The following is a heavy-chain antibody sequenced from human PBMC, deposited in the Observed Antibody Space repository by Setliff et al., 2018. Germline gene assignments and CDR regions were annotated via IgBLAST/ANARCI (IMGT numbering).Heavy chain of an antibody. CDR1: GYSISSGHY. CDR2: IFHTGAA. Sequence: PSETLSLTCTVSGYSISSGHYWGWIRQSPGKGLDWIGSIFHTGAAYYNPSLESRFTISVDTSKNQFSLKLSSVTAEDTAVYFCAKDVVSYSDYIYDDWGPGTLVTVS. J-gene: IGHJ4*02. V-gene: IGHV4-38-2*02. D-gene: IGHD4-17*01. CDR3: AKDVVSYSDYIYDD.